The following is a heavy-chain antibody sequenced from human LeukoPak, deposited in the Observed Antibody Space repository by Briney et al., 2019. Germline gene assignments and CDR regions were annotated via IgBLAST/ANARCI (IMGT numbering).Heavy chain of an antibody. CDR2: VDHSGST. CDR1: GYSISSSYY. Sequence: PSETLSLTCDVSGYSISSSYYWGWIRQPPGKGLEWIGSVDHSGSTFYNPSVKSRVNMSVDTSKNQFSLKLSSVTAADTAVYYCARASYGSGSSYKNYFDPWGQGTLVTVSS. V-gene: IGHV4-38-2*01. D-gene: IGHD3-10*01. J-gene: IGHJ5*02. CDR3: ARASYGSGSSYKNYFDP.